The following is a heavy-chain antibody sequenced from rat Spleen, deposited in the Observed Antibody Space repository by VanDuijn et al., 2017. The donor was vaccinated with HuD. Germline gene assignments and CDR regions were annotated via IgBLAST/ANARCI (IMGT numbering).Heavy chain of an antibody. CDR3: ARETGYNSYFDY. J-gene: IGHJ2*01. V-gene: IGHV5S13*01. CDR1: GFTFINYG. CDR2: IGTGGGNT. D-gene: IGHD1-4*01. Sequence: EVQLVESGGGLVQPGRSLKLSCAASGFTFINYGMAWVRQAPTKGLEWVASIGTGGGNTYYRDSVKGRFTISRDNAKNTLYLKMDSLRSEDTATYYCARETGYNSYFDYWGQGVMVTVSS.